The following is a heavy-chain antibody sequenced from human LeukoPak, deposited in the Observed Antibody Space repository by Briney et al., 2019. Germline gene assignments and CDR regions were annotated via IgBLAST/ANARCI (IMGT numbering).Heavy chain of an antibody. D-gene: IGHD4-17*01. Sequence: GGSLRLSCAASGLTFSNAWMSWVRQAPGKGLEWVGRIKSKTDGGTTDYAAPVKGRFTISRDDSKNTLYLQMNSLKTEDTAVYYCTTAYDYGDPYYFDYWGQGTLVTVSS. CDR1: GLTFSNAW. V-gene: IGHV3-15*01. J-gene: IGHJ4*02. CDR2: IKSKTDGGTT. CDR3: TTAYDYGDPYYFDY.